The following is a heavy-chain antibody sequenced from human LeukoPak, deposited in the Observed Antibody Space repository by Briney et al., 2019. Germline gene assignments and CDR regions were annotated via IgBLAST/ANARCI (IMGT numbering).Heavy chain of an antibody. Sequence: SETLSLTCTVSGGSISSYYWSWIRQPPGKGLEWIGYIYYSGTTNYNPSLKSRVTISVGTSKNQFSLKMSSVTAADTAVYYCARYSSSWRFDYWGQGTLVTVSS. V-gene: IGHV4-59*08. CDR1: GGSISSYY. CDR3: ARYSSSWRFDY. CDR2: IYYSGTT. D-gene: IGHD6-13*01. J-gene: IGHJ4*02.